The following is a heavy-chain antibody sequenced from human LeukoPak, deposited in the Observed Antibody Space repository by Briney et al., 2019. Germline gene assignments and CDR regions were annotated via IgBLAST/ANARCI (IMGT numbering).Heavy chain of an antibody. Sequence: GGSLRLSCAASGFTFSSYSMNWVRQAPGKGLEWVSYISSSSSTIYYADSVKGRFTISRDNAKNSLYLQMNSLRDEDTAVYYCARANDFWSGYSNDDFDIWGQGTMVTVSS. CDR2: ISSSSSTI. CDR3: ARANDFWSGYSNDDFDI. D-gene: IGHD3-3*01. J-gene: IGHJ3*02. CDR1: GFTFSSYS. V-gene: IGHV3-48*02.